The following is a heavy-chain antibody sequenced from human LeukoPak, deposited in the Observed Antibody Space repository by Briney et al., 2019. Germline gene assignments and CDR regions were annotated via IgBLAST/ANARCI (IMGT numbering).Heavy chain of an antibody. CDR2: ISGSGGST. D-gene: IGHD4-17*01. V-gene: IGHV3-23*01. J-gene: IGHJ4*02. CDR1: GFTFSSYA. Sequence: GGSLRLSCAASGFTFSSYAMSWVRQAPGKGLEWVSAISGSGGSTYYADSVKGRFTISRDNSKNTLYLQMNSLRAVDTAVYYCAKGDDYGDYGSFDYWGQGTLVTVSS. CDR3: AKGDDYGDYGSFDY.